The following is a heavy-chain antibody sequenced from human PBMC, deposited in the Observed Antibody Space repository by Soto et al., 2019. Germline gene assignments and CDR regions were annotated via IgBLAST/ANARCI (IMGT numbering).Heavy chain of an antibody. V-gene: IGHV4-34*01. D-gene: IGHD1-26*01. Sequence: SETLSLTCAVYGGSFSGYYWSWVRQPPGKGLEWIGEINHSGNTNYNPSLKSRVTISVDTYKNQFSLKLSSVTAADTAVYYCARELGIYSWSYPWSFYSYYGMDVWGQGTTVTVSS. CDR2: INHSGNT. J-gene: IGHJ6*02. CDR3: ARELGIYSWSYPWSFYSYYGMDV. CDR1: GGSFSGYY.